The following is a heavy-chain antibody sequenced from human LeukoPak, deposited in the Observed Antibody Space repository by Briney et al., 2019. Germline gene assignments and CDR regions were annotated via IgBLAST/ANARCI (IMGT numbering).Heavy chain of an antibody. CDR1: GFSFDNYG. CDR3: VRDQQWESPHYFDF. CDR2: FSSRKNIV. V-gene: IGHV3-48*01. D-gene: IGHD1-26*01. J-gene: IGHJ4*02. Sequence: GGSLRLSCVTSGFSFDNYGMSWVRRAPGKGLEWISYFSSRKNIVNYADSVKGRFTIPRDKAKTSLYLQMNSLRAEDTAVYYCVRDQQWESPHYFDFWGQGTPVTVSS.